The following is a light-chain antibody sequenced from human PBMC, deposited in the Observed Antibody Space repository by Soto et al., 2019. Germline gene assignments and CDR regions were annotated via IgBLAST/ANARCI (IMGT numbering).Light chain of an antibody. V-gene: IGKV1-39*01. CDR3: QQSYSTLMYT. CDR2: DAS. CDR1: QSISSY. Sequence: DIQMTQSPSSLSASVGDRVTITCRASQSISSYLNWYQQKPGKAPKLLIYDASSLQSGVPSRFSGSGSGTEFTLTISSLQPEDVATYYCQQSYSTLMYTFGQGTKLEIK. J-gene: IGKJ2*01.